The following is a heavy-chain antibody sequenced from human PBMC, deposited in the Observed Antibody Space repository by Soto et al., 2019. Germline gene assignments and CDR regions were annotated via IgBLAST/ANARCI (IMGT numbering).Heavy chain of an antibody. J-gene: IGHJ4*02. CDR1: GGSISSITYY. V-gene: IGHV4-39*01. CDR2: IYESGST. CDR3: ARRITVPDNYFDL. Sequence: QLQLQESGPGLVKPSETLSLTCAVSGGSISSITYYWGWIRKPPGKGLEWIGSIYESGSTYYNPSLKSRVTISVDTSKTQFSLRLSSVTAADTAVYYCARRITVPDNYFDLWGQGTLVTVSS. D-gene: IGHD4-17*01.